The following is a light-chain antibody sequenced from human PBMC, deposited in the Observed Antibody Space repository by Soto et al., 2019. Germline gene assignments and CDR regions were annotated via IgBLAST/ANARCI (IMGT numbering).Light chain of an antibody. CDR2: EVT. J-gene: IGLJ1*01. Sequence: ALTQPASVSGSPGQSITISCTGTSSDVGGYNYVSWYQQHPGKAPKLMIYEVTNRPSGVSNRFSGSKSGNTASLTISGFQAEDEADYYCSSYTSRSTLVFATGTKVTVL. CDR3: SSYTSRSTLV. V-gene: IGLV2-14*01. CDR1: SSDVGGYNY.